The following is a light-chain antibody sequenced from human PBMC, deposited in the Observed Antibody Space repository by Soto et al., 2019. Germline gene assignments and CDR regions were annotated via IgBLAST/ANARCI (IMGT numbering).Light chain of an antibody. CDR1: SGYSNYK. V-gene: IGLV9-49*01. Sequence: QRVLTQSPSVSASLGASVTLTCTLSSGYSNYKVDWYQQRPGKGPRFVMRVGTGGIVGSKGDGIPDRFSVLGSGLNRYLTIKNIQEEDESDYHCGADHGSGSNFVWVFGGGTKVTVL. J-gene: IGLJ3*02. CDR3: GADHGSGSNFVWV. CDR2: VGTGGIVG.